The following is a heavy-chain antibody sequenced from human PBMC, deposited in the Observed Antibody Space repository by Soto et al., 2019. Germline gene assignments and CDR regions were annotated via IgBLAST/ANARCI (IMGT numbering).Heavy chain of an antibody. Sequence: QVQLVESGGGVVQPGRSLRLSCAASGFMFSGFGMHWVRQAPGKGLQWVAGISKDGSKKYYADSVKGRFTISRDNSKKTLYLPMNSLRAEDTAVYYCANPSGYYFGLGSHDEASDMWGQGTGVTVFS. CDR3: ANPSGYYFGLGSHDEASDM. D-gene: IGHD3-10*01. J-gene: IGHJ3*02. CDR1: GFMFSGFG. V-gene: IGHV3-30*18. CDR2: ISKDGSKK.